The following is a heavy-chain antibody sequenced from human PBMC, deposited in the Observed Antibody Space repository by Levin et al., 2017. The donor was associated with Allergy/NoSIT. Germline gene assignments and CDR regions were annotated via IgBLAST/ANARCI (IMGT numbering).Heavy chain of an antibody. V-gene: IGHV4-39*01. CDR2: IYYSGDT. J-gene: IGHJ4*02. CDR1: GGSISSSTDC. Sequence: RASETLSLTCTVSGGSISSSTDCWGWIRQPPGTGLEWIGNIYYSGDTYYNPSLKSRVTISVDTSKNQFSLRLNSVTAADTAVYYCARQFTQQRCFDYWGQGTLVTVSS. CDR3: ARQFTQQRCFDY. D-gene: IGHD6-13*01.